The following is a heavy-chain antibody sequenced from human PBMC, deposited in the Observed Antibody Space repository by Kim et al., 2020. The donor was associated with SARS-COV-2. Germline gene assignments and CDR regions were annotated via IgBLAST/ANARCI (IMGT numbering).Heavy chain of an antibody. CDR2: ISAYNGNT. CDR1: GYTFTSYG. Sequence: ASVKVSCKASGYTFTSYGISWVRQAPGQGLEWMGWISAYNGNTNYAQKLQGRVTMTTDTSTSTAYMELRSLRSDDTAVYYCASLYCSSTSCNNGRYWFDPWGQGTLVTVSS. D-gene: IGHD2-2*02. CDR3: ASLYCSSTSCNNGRYWFDP. V-gene: IGHV1-18*04. J-gene: IGHJ5*02.